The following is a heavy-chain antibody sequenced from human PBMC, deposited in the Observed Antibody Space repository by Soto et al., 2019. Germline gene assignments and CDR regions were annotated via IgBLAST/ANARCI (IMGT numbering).Heavy chain of an antibody. CDR3: AKTPTGSHSKFYY. CDR1: GFTFSNYG. CDR2: ISHHGSNK. V-gene: IGHV3-30*18. J-gene: IGHJ4*02. Sequence: GGSLRLSCAASGFTFSNYGMHWVRQAPGKGLEWVAVISHHGSNKYFPDSVKGRFTISRDNSKNTVYLQMNSLRAEDTAVYYCAKTPTGSHSKFYYWGQGTLVTVSS. D-gene: IGHD2-8*02.